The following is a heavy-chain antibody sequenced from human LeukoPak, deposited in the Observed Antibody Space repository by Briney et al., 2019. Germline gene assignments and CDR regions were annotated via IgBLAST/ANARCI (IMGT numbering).Heavy chain of an antibody. CDR2: IKTDGSQI. V-gene: IGHV3-7*01. D-gene: IGHD3-10*01. CDR3: ARSHYYGSGSYFDY. J-gene: IGHJ4*02. Sequence: PGGTLRLSCAASGFTFSSYWMTWVRQAPGKGLEWVANIKTDGSQIYYVDSVRGRFTISRDNAKNSLYLQMNSLRAEDTAVYYCARSHYYGSGSYFDYWGQGTLVTVSS. CDR1: GFTFSSYW.